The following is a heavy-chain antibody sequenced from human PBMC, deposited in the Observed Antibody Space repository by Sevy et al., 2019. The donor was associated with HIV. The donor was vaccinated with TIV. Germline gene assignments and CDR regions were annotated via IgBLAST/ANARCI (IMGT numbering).Heavy chain of an antibody. CDR3: AKGGVVLYYYYYGMDV. CDR1: GFTFSSYA. J-gene: IGHJ6*02. Sequence: GGSLRLSCAASGFTFSSYAMSWVRQAPGKGLEWVSAISGSGGSTYYADSVKGRFTISRDNSKNTLYLQMNSLRAEDTALYYCAKGGVVLYYYYYGMDVWGQGTTVTVSS. CDR2: ISGSGGST. D-gene: IGHD2-15*01. V-gene: IGHV3-23*01.